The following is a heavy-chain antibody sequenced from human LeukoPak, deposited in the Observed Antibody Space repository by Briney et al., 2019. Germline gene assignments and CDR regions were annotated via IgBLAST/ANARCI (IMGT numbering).Heavy chain of an antibody. CDR3: ARASGYSGAWYIDY. D-gene: IGHD6-19*01. Sequence: GASVKVSCKASGYTFTAYYMHWVRQAPGQGLEWMGWINPNSGGTNYAQKFQGRVTMTRDTSITTAYMEMSSLRSDDTAVYYCARASGYSGAWYIDYWGQGTLVTVPS. V-gene: IGHV1-2*02. CDR1: GYTFTAYY. CDR2: INPNSGGT. J-gene: IGHJ4*02.